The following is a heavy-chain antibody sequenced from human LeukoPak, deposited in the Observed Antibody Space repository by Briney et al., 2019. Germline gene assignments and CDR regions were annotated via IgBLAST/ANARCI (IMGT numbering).Heavy chain of an antibody. CDR3: ARGGYSSSWHGKSNWFDP. CDR1: GGSISSYY. CDR2: IYYSGST. J-gene: IGHJ5*02. Sequence: PSETLSLTCTVSGGSISSYYWSWIRQPPRKGLEWIGYIYYSGSTNYNPSLKSRVTISVDTSKNQFSLKLSSVTAADTAVYYCARGGYSSSWHGKSNWFDPWGQGTLVTVSS. D-gene: IGHD6-13*01. V-gene: IGHV4-59*01.